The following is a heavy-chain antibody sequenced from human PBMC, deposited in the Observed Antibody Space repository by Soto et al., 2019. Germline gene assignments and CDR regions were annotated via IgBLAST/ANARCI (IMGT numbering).Heavy chain of an antibody. CDR1: GFTFSSYS. J-gene: IGHJ6*04. CDR3: ARDRSNIAAAGTNYYYYYGMDV. D-gene: IGHD6-13*01. V-gene: IGHV3-21*01. Sequence: EVQLVESGGGLVKPGGSLRLSCAASGFTFSSYSMNWVRQAPGKGLEWVSSISSSSSYIYYADSVKGRFTISRENAKNSQYLQMNSLRAEDTAVYYCARDRSNIAAAGTNYYYYYGMDVWGKGTTVTVSS. CDR2: ISSSSSYI.